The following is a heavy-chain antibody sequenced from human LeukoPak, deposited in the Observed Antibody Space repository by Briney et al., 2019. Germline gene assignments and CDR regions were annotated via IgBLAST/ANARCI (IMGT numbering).Heavy chain of an antibody. CDR1: EFSVSINY. D-gene: IGHD6-19*01. V-gene: IGHV3-53*01. Sequence: GGSLRLSCAVSEFSVSINYMNWVRQAPGKGLEWASVIYSGGATYYADSVRGRFTISRDNSKNMVSLQMTSLGAEDTAVYYCARGRFSGPDDYWGQGTLVTVSS. J-gene: IGHJ4*02. CDR3: ARGRFSGPDDY. CDR2: IYSGGAT.